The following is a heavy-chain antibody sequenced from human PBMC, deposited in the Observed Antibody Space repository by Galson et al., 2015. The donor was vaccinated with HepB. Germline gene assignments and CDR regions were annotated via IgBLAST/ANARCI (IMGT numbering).Heavy chain of an antibody. J-gene: IGHJ4*02. D-gene: IGHD1-26*01. CDR3: ARDPGEVGATRFGY. Sequence: SLRLSCAASGFTFSSYGMHWVRQAPGKGLEWVTVIYYDGSNKYYADSVKGRFTISRDNSKNTLYLQMNSLRAEDTAVYYCARDPGEVGATRFGYWGQGTLVTVSS. CDR2: IYYDGSNK. CDR1: GFTFSSYG. V-gene: IGHV3-33*01.